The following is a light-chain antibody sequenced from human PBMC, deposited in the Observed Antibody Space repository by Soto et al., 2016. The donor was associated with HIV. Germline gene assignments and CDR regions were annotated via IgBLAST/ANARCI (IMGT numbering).Light chain of an antibody. CDR2: QDT. V-gene: IGLV3-1*01. CDR1: RLGDKY. CDR3: QAWDSNTHVV. J-gene: IGLJ2*01. Sequence: SFEVTQPTSVSVSPGQTATISCSGDRLGDKYSCWYQQKPGQSPVLVIYQDTRRPSGIPERFSGSNSGNTATLTISGTQAMDEADYYCQAWDSNTHVVFGGGTKLTVL.